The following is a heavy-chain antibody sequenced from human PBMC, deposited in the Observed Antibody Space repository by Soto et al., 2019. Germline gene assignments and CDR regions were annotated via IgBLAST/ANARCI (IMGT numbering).Heavy chain of an antibody. D-gene: IGHD3-16*02. CDR2: ISSSSSYI. J-gene: IGHJ4*02. CDR3: ARDEDDYVWGSYLPNPFDY. CDR1: GFTFSSYS. V-gene: IGHV3-21*04. Sequence: GGSLRLSCAASGFTFSSYSMNWVRQAPGKWLEWVSSISSSSSYIYYADSVKGRFTISRDNAKNSLYLQMNCLRAEDTAVYYCARDEDDYVWGSYLPNPFDYWGQGXLVTVYS.